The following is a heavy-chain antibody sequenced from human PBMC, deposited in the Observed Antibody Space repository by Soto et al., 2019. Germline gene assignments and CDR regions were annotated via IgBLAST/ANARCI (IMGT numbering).Heavy chain of an antibody. CDR2: IIPIFGTA. CDR3: ASYDSSGYSPHY. D-gene: IGHD3-22*01. CDR1: GGTFSSYA. J-gene: IGHJ4*02. V-gene: IGHV1-69*13. Sequence: SVKVSCKASGGTFSSYAISWVRQAPGQGLEWMGGIIPIFGTANYAQKFQGRVTITADESTSTAYMELSSLRSEDTAVYYCASYDSSGYSPHYWGQGTLVTVSS.